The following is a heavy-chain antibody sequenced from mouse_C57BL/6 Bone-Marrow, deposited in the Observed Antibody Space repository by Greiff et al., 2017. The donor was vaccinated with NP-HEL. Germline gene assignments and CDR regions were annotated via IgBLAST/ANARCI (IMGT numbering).Heavy chain of an antibody. Sequence: QVQLKQPGAELVKPGASVKLSCKASGYTFTSYWMQWVKQRPGQGLEWIGEIDPSDSYTNYNQKFKGKATLTVDTSSSTAYMQLSSLTSEDSAVYYCAREELRLRGAMDYWGQGTSVTVSS. CDR3: AREELRLRGAMDY. CDR2: IDPSDSYT. D-gene: IGHD3-2*02. V-gene: IGHV1-50*01. J-gene: IGHJ4*01. CDR1: GYTFTSYW.